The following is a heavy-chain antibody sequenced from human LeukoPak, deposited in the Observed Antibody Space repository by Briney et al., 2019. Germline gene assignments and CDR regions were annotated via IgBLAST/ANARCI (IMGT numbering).Heavy chain of an antibody. V-gene: IGHV4-61*02. CDR2: IDNTGSP. CDR3: ARDRGLATARGARSWFDP. D-gene: IGHD3-10*01. J-gene: IGHJ5*02. CDR1: GRSVSSTSYS. Sequence: SETLSQSFTVPGRSVSSTSYSSTWIRQPAGKGLEWIGRIDNTGSPSSTPSLSSRASVELDTSTNQFSLNLTSVSAADTTVYYCARDRGLATARGARSWFDPWGQAIRVTASS.